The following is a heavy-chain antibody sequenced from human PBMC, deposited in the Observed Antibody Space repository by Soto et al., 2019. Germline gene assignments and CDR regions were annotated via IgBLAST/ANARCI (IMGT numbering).Heavy chain of an antibody. D-gene: IGHD2-15*01. Sequence: SETLSLTCSASGGSITSSSHFWGWVRQHPGKGLEWIGTIYFTGNTYYTPSLKSRLTMSIDTSKNEFSLRLNSVTAADTAVYYCAGQTFTIAAASYGRSNGFDPWGPGTLVTVSS. V-gene: IGHV4-39*01. CDR2: IYFTGNT. CDR1: GGSITSSSHF. J-gene: IGHJ5*02. CDR3: AGQTFTIAAASYGRSNGFDP.